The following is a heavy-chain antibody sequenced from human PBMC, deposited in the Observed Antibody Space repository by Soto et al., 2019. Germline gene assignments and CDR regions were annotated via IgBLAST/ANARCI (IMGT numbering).Heavy chain of an antibody. CDR1: GGSFSDYY. J-gene: IGHJ4*02. CDR3: ARGYNKRRLGGDY. D-gene: IGHD4-4*01. V-gene: IGHV4-34*01. Sequence: SETLSLTCAVYGGSFSDYYWSWIRQPPGKGLEWIGEINHSGSTNYNPSLKSRVTISVDTSNNQFSLKLSSVTAADTAVYYCARGYNKRRLGGDYWGQGTLVTVSS. CDR2: INHSGST.